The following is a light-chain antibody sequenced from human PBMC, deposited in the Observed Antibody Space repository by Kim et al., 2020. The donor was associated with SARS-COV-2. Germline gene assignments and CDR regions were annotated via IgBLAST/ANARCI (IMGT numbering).Light chain of an antibody. V-gene: IGLV3-1*01. J-gene: IGLJ2*01. Sequence: VAPGQTASIPCCEEKVGAKYACWYQKKPGQSPVLVIYQDSKRPSGIPERFSGSNSGNTATLTISGTQAMDEADYYCQAWDSSTVVFGGGTQLTVL. CDR1: KVGAKY. CDR3: QAWDSSTVV. CDR2: QDS.